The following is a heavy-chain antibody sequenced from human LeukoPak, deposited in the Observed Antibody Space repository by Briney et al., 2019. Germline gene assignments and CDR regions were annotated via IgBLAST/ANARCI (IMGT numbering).Heavy chain of an antibody. D-gene: IGHD3-10*01. J-gene: IGHJ4*02. CDR2: IIPIFGTA. CDR3: ARGGGAYYYGSGSYPTMDY. CDR1: GGTFSSYA. V-gene: IGHV1-69*06. Sequence: SSVKVSCKASGGTFSSYAISWVRQAPGQGLEWMGGIIPIFGTANYAQKFQGRVTITADKSTSTAYMELSSLRSEDTAVYYCARGGGAYYYGSGSYPTMDYWGQGTLVTVSS.